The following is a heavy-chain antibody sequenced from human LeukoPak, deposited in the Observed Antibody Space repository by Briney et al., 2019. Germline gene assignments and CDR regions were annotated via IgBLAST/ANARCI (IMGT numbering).Heavy chain of an antibody. J-gene: IGHJ4*02. CDR1: GITLSNYG. Sequence: GGSLRLSCVVSGITLSNYGMSWVRQAPGKGLEWVSGISERGGSTNYADSVKGRFIISRDTSKNTVYLQMNSLRAEDTAVYYCAACSSNCYVSYYWGQGTLVTVSS. CDR2: ISERGGST. D-gene: IGHD2-2*01. V-gene: IGHV3-23*01. CDR3: AACSSNCYVSYY.